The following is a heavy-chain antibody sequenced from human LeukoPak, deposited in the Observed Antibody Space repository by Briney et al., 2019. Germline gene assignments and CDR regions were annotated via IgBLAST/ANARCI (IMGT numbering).Heavy chain of an antibody. CDR1: GGSFSGYY. Sequence: SETLSLTCAVYGGSFSGYYWNWIRQPPGKGLEWIGEVYHSGSTNYNPSLKSRVTISADTSKDQFSLKLSSVTAADTAVYYCARATYCSGGNCYKLRYFDLWGRGTLVTVSS. V-gene: IGHV4-34*01. CDR3: ARATYCSGGNCYKLRYFDL. D-gene: IGHD2-15*01. J-gene: IGHJ2*01. CDR2: VYHSGST.